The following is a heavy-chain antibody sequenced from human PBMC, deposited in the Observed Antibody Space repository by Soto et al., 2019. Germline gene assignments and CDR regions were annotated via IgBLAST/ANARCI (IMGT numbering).Heavy chain of an antibody. J-gene: IGHJ6*02. CDR3: ARDPNFSLTFHYYGTDV. V-gene: IGHV1-46*01. Sequence: QVQLVQSGAEVKKPGASVTVSCQASGYTFTTYYIHWVRQAPGQGLEWMGIINPNTGSTSNAQKFQGRFTVTRDTSTSTVYMDLSSLSSEDTAVYFCARDPNFSLTFHYYGTDVWGQGTAVTVSS. CDR2: INPNTGST. D-gene: IGHD7-27*01. CDR1: GYTFTTYY.